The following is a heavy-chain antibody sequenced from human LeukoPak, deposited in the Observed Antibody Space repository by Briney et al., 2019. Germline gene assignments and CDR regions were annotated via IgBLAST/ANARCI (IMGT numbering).Heavy chain of an antibody. D-gene: IGHD5-12*01. CDR2: ISSSSTYI. V-gene: IGHV3-21*01. J-gene: IGHJ4*02. Sequence: GGSLRLSCAASGFTFTTYSMNWVRQAPGKGLEWVSSISSSSTYIYYADSVKGRFTISRDNAKNSLYLQMNSLRAEDTAVYYCARASSGSDLNYFDYWGQGTLVTVSS. CDR3: ARASSGSDLNYFDY. CDR1: GFTFTTYS.